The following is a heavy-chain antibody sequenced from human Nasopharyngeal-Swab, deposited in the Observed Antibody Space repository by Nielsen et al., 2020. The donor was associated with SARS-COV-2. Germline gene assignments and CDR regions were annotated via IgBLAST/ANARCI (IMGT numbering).Heavy chain of an antibody. CDR3: ARDGDYSGWELTDY. J-gene: IGHJ4*02. CDR2: ISSSSSYI. V-gene: IGHV3-21*01. CDR1: GFTFSSYS. Sequence: GESLKISCAASGFTFSSYSMNWDRQAPGKGLEWVSSISSSSSYIYYADSVKGRFTISRDNAKNSLYLQMNSLRAEDTAVYYCARDGDYSGWELTDYWGQGTLVTVSS. D-gene: IGHD1-26*01.